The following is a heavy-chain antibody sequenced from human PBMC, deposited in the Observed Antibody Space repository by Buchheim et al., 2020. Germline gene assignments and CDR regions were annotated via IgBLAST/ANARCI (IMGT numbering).Heavy chain of an antibody. CDR2: INHSGST. V-gene: IGHV4-39*07. CDR1: GGSISSSSYY. CDR3: ARGGSSGWYYRH. D-gene: IGHD6-19*01. J-gene: IGHJ4*02. Sequence: QLQLQESGPGLVKPSETLSLTCTVSGGSISSSSYYWGWIRQPPGKGLEWIGEINHSGSTNYNPSLKSRGTISVDTSMNQFSLKLSSVTAADTAVYYCARGGSSGWYYRHWGQGTL.